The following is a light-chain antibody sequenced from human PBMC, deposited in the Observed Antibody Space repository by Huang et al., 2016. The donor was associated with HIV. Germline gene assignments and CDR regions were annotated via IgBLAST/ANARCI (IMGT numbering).Light chain of an antibody. V-gene: IGKV3-20*01. Sequence: EIVLTQSPGTLSLSPGERVTLSCRASQSVSSSYLAWYQQKPGQAPRPLIYGASSRATGIPDRFSGSGSGTEFTLTISRLEPEDFAVYYCQQYGSSPRTFGQGTKVENK. CDR2: GAS. CDR1: QSVSSSY. CDR3: QQYGSSPRT. J-gene: IGKJ1*01.